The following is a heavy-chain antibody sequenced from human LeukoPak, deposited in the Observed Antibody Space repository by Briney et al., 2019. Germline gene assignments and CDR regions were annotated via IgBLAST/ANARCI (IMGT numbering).Heavy chain of an antibody. CDR3: ASDHGDYYNWFDP. Sequence: GGSLRLSCAASGFTVSSNYMSWVRQAPGKGLEWVSVIYSGGSTYYADSVKGRFTISRDNSKNTLYLQMNSLRAEDTAVYYCASDHGDYYNWFDPWGQGTLVTVSS. J-gene: IGHJ5*02. CDR1: GFTVSSNY. CDR2: IYSGGST. D-gene: IGHD4-17*01. V-gene: IGHV3-53*01.